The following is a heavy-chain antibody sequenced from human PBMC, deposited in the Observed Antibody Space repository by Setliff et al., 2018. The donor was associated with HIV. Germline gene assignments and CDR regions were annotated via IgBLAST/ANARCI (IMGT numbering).Heavy chain of an antibody. CDR1: GFNFNTDW. CDR2: IFPGDSDT. CDR3: ASLRGDYVGQYYYYMDI. J-gene: IGHJ6*03. D-gene: IGHD4-17*01. V-gene: IGHV5-51*01. Sequence: PGESLKISCQGSGFNFNTDWIVWVRQIPGKGLEWMGSIFPGDSDTRYSPSFEDQVTISVDKSISTAYLQWRSLKTSDTAFYYCASLRGDYVGQYYYYMDIWDKGTTVTVSS.